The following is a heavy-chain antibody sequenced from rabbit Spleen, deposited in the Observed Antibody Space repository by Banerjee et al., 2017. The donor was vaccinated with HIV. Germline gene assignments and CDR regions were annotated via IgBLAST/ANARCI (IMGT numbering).Heavy chain of an antibody. J-gene: IGHJ4*01. D-gene: IGHD6-1*01. V-gene: IGHV1S40*01. Sequence: QSLEESGGDLVKPGASLTLTCTASGISFSYSHYMCWVRQAPGKGLELIVWIYTRDGSTYYANWVNGRFTISSHNAQNTLYLQLNSLTAADTATYFCVREAGYGGYGDANLWGPGTLVTVS. CDR2: IYTRDGST. CDR1: GISFSYSHY. CDR3: VREAGYGGYGDANL.